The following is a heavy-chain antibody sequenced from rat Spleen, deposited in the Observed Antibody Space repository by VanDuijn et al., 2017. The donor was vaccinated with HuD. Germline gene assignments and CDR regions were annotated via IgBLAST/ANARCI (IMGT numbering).Heavy chain of an antibody. Sequence: EVQLVESGGGLVQPGRSLKLSCAASGFTFSNYGMAWVRQAPTKGLEWVATISYDGSRTYYPDSVRGRFTISRDNAEKTAYLQMNSLWSEDTATYYCAVAGYGYWGQGVVVTVSS. D-gene: IGHD4-3*01. CDR3: AVAGYGY. V-gene: IGHV5-29*01. J-gene: IGHJ2*01. CDR1: GFTFSNYG. CDR2: ISYDGSRT.